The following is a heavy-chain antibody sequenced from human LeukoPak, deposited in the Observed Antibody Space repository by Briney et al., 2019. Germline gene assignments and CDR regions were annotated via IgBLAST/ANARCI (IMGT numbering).Heavy chain of an antibody. J-gene: IGHJ4*02. CDR1: GFTVSSNY. CDR3: ARDKTGLLLLDY. V-gene: IGHV3-66*01. CDR2: IYSGGST. D-gene: IGHD3-22*01. Sequence: GGSLRLSCAASGFTVSSNYMSWVRQAPGKGLEWVSVIYSGGSTYYADSVKGRFTISRDNSKNTLHLQMNSLRAEDTAVYYCARDKTGLLLLDYWGQGTLVTVSS.